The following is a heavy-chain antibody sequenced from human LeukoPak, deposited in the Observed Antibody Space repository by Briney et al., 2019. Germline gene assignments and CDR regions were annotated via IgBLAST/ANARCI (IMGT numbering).Heavy chain of an antibody. CDR2: IYPGDSDT. D-gene: IGHD3-22*01. Sequence: GESLKISCKGSGYSFTSYWIGWVRQMPGKGLEWMGIIYPGDSDTRYSPSFQGQVTISADKSISTAYLQWSSLKASDTAMYYCARLRGYYDSSGYFDAFDIWGQGTMVTVSS. CDR3: ARLRGYYDSSGYFDAFDI. J-gene: IGHJ3*02. V-gene: IGHV5-51*01. CDR1: GYSFTSYW.